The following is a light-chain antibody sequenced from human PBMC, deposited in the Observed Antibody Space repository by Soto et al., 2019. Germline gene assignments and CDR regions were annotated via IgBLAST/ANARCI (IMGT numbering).Light chain of an antibody. Sequence: QAVVTQPPSVSGAPGQRVTISCNGSSSYIGAGYDVHWYQQLPGTAPKLLIYGNSNRPSGVPDRFSGSKSGTSASLAITGLQAEDEADYYCQSYDSSLSVVFGGGTKLTVL. V-gene: IGLV1-40*01. CDR2: GNS. J-gene: IGLJ2*01. CDR1: SSYIGAGYD. CDR3: QSYDSSLSVV.